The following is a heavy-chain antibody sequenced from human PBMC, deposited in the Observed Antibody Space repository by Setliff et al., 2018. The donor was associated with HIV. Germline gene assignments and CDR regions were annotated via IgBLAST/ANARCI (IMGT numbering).Heavy chain of an antibody. D-gene: IGHD6-19*01. J-gene: IGHJ4*02. CDR2: VTHSGST. CDR3: ARGRKKTLAVSGTRYFDF. Sequence: SETLSLTCAVYGGSLSGFYWTFIRQSPGKGLEWIGEVTHSGSTTYDPSLRSRITISVDTSKNQFSLKLTSVTAADMGVYYCARGRKKTLAVSGTRYFDFWGQGTLVTVSS. V-gene: IGHV4-34*01. CDR1: GGSLSGFY.